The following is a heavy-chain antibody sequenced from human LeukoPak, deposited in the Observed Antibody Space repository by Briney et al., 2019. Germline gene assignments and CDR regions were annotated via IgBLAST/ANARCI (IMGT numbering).Heavy chain of an antibody. Sequence: PGGSLRLSCAASGFTFSSYAMSWVRQAPGKGLEWVSAINGSGGSTYYADSVKGRFTISRDNSKNTLYLQMNSLRAEDTAVYYCAKVRSSGWYYFDYWGQGTLVTVSS. D-gene: IGHD6-19*01. CDR3: AKVRSSGWYYFDY. CDR2: INGSGGST. V-gene: IGHV3-23*01. CDR1: GFTFSSYA. J-gene: IGHJ4*02.